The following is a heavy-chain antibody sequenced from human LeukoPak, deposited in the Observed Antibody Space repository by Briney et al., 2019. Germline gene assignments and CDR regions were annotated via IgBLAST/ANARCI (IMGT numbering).Heavy chain of an antibody. V-gene: IGHV3-53*01. D-gene: IGHD3-10*01. Sequence: PGGSLRLSCAASGFTVSSNYMSWVRQPRGRGLEWVSAIYSGGTTYYADSVKGRFTFSRDNSKNTLYLQMNSLRAEDTAVYYCASSSIVRGTYDYWGQGTLVTVSS. CDR3: ASSSIVRGTYDY. CDR2: IYSGGTT. J-gene: IGHJ4*02. CDR1: GFTVSSNY.